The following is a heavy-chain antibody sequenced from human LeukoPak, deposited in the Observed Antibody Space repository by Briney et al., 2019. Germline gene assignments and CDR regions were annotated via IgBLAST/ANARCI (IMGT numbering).Heavy chain of an antibody. D-gene: IGHD1-26*01. V-gene: IGHV4-39*01. CDR2: IYYSGST. J-gene: IGHJ4*02. CDR1: GGSISSSSYY. Sequence: SETLSLTCTVSGGSISSSSYYWGWIRQPPGKGLEWIGSIYYSGSTYYNPSLKSRVTISVDTSKNQFSLKLSSVTAADTAVYYCARRPSGSYFLVWGQGTLVTVSS. CDR3: ARRPSGSYFLV.